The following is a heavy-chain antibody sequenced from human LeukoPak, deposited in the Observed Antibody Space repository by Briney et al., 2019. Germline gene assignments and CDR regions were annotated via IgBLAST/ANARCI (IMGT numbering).Heavy chain of an antibody. V-gene: IGHV4-39*07. CDR3: ARSHYDSSGSNAFDI. J-gene: IGHJ3*02. CDR1: GGSISSSSYY. CDR2: IYYSGST. Sequence: RPSETLSLTCTVSGGSISSSSYYWGWIRQPPGKGLEWIGSIYYSGSTYYNPSLKSRVTISVDRSKNQFSLKLSSVTAADTAVYYCARSHYDSSGSNAFDIWGQGTMVTVSS. D-gene: IGHD3-22*01.